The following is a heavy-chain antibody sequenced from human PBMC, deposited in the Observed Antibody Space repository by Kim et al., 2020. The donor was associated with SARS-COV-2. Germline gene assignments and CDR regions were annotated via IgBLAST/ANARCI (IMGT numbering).Heavy chain of an antibody. Sequence: ASVKVSCKASGYTFTSYDINWVRQATGQGLEWMGWMNPNSGNTGYAQKFQGRVTMTRNTSISTAYMELSSLRSEDTAVYYCARGSSTMVRGVIYWFDPWGQGTLVTVSS. D-gene: IGHD3-10*01. CDR3: ARGSSTMVRGVIYWFDP. J-gene: IGHJ5*02. CDR2: MNPNSGNT. CDR1: GYTFTSYD. V-gene: IGHV1-8*01.